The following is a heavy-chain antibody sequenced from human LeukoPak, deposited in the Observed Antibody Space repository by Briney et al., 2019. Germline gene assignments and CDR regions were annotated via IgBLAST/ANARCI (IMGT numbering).Heavy chain of an antibody. J-gene: IGHJ4*02. CDR1: GFTFDDYG. CDR2: INWNGGST. D-gene: IGHD6-19*01. Sequence: PGGSLRLYSAASGFTFDDYGMSWVRQAPGKGLEWVSGINWNGGSTGYADSVKGRFTISRDNAKNSLYLQMNSLRAEDTALYYCARAYSSGWYNLGLFDYWGQGTLVTVSS. CDR3: ARAYSSGWYNLGLFDY. V-gene: IGHV3-20*03.